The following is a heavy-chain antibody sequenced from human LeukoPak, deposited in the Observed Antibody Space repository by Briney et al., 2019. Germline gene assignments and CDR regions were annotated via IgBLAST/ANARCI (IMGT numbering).Heavy chain of an antibody. CDR1: GGSISSHY. CDR3: ARSIAAFNYYYYYMDV. J-gene: IGHJ6*03. Sequence: SETLSLTCTVSGGSISSHYWSWIRQPPGKGLEWIGYIYYSGSTNYNPSLKSRVTISVDTSKNQFSLKLSSVTAADTAVYYCARSIAAFNYYYYYMDVWAKGPRSPSP. V-gene: IGHV4-59*11. CDR2: IYYSGST. D-gene: IGHD6-6*01.